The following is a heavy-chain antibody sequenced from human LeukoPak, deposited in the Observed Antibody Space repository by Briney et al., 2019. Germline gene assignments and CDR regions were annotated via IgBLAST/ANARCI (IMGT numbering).Heavy chain of an antibody. CDR3: ARASLDDYLDY. Sequence: QPGGSLRLSCAASGFTVSSNYMSWVRQAPGKGLEWVSVFYSGGSTYYADSVKGRFTISRHNSKNTLYLQMNSLRAEDTAVYYCARASLDDYLDYWGQGTLVTVSS. V-gene: IGHV3-53*04. J-gene: IGHJ4*02. CDR2: FYSGGST. CDR1: GFTVSSNY.